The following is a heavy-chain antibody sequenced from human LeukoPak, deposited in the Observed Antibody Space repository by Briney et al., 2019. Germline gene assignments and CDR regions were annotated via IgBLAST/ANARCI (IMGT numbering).Heavy chain of an antibody. CDR1: GYTFTSYD. J-gene: IGHJ5*02. D-gene: IGHD3-3*01. Sequence: ASVKVSCRASGYTFTSYDIGWVRQAPGQGLEWMGWISAYNGNTNYIQKFQGRVTMTADTSTSTAYMELRSLRSDDTAVYYCARVPSYNDFWSGYGVGWFDPWGQGTLVTVSS. CDR3: ARVPSYNDFWSGYGVGWFDP. V-gene: IGHV1-18*01. CDR2: ISAYNGNT.